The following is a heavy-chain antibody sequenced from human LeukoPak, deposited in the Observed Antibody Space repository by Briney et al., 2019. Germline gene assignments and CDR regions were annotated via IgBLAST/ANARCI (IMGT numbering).Heavy chain of an antibody. CDR1: GFTFDDYA. D-gene: IGHD3-10*01. CDR2: ISWNSGSI. J-gene: IGHJ4*02. Sequence: PGGSLRLSCAASGFTFDDYAMHWVRQAPGKGLEWVSGISWNSGSIGYADSVKGRFTISRDNAKNSLYLQMNSLRAEDMALYYCAKGRGGPGLPPYYFDYWGQGTLVTVSS. CDR3: AKGRGGPGLPPYYFDY. V-gene: IGHV3-9*03.